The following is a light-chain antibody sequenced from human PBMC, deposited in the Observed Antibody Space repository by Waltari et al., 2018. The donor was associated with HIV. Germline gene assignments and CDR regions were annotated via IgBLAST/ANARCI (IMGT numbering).Light chain of an antibody. V-gene: IGKV4-1*01. CDR1: QRLLYGSNNKNY. Sequence: DVVMTQSPDSLTVSVGERATLNCKSSQRLLYGSNNKNYLAWYQQRPGHRPKLLIYWASTRQSGVPDRFSGSGSGTDFSLTISSLQAEDVAVYYCRQYYLVPYTFGQGTKLEIK. CDR3: RQYYLVPYT. CDR2: WAS. J-gene: IGKJ2*01.